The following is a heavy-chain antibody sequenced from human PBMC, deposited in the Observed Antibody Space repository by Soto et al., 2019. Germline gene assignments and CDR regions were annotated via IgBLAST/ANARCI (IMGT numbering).Heavy chain of an antibody. Sequence: GGSLRLSCAASGFTFSNYGMHWVRQAPGKGLEWVAFISDDGSNKYYADSMKGRFTMSRDNSKSTLYLQMSGLRVEDTAVYYCTKRRNVLRFLEWSSGMEVWGQG. J-gene: IGHJ6*02. CDR2: ISDDGSNK. D-gene: IGHD3-3*01. CDR3: TKRRNVLRFLEWSSGMEV. CDR1: GFTFSNYG. V-gene: IGHV3-30*18.